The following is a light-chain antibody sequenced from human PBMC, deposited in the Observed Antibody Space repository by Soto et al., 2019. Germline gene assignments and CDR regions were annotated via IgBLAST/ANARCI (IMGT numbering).Light chain of an antibody. V-gene: IGLV1-44*01. CDR2: SNI. CDR3: AAWDDSLNAYV. CDR1: SSNIGSNT. Sequence: QAVVTQPHSASGTPGQRVTISCSGSSSNIGSNTVNWYQQLPVTAPKLLIYSNIERPSGVPDRYSGSKSGTSASLAISGLESEDDADFYCAAWDDSLNAYVVGTGTKLTV. J-gene: IGLJ1*01.